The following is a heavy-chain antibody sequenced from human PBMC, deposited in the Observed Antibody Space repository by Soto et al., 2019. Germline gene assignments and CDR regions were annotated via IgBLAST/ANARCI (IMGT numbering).Heavy chain of an antibody. J-gene: IGHJ4*02. D-gene: IGHD3-22*01. CDR2: ISYDGSNK. Sequence: LRLSCAASGFTFSSYAMHWVRQAPGKGLEWVAVISYDGSNKYYADSVKGRFTISRDNSKNTLYLQMNSLRAEDTAVYYCARDPNDSSGYYHYFDYWGQGTLVTSPQ. CDR3: ARDPNDSSGYYHYFDY. V-gene: IGHV3-30-3*01. CDR1: GFTFSSYA.